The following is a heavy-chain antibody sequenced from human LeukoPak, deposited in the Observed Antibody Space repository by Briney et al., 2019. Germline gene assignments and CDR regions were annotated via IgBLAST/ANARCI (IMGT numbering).Heavy chain of an antibody. J-gene: IGHJ4*02. V-gene: IGHV3-33*06. CDR1: GLSFSDYG. CDR3: AKDISGGNSETYIDY. Sequence: GRSLRLSCVVSGLSFSDYGMHWVRQAPGKGLEWVAVIWSDGSNKYYADSVKGRFIISRDNSKNTVYLQMNTLRADDTAVYYCAKDISGGNSETYIDYWGQGTLVAVSS. D-gene: IGHD4-23*01. CDR2: IWSDGSNK.